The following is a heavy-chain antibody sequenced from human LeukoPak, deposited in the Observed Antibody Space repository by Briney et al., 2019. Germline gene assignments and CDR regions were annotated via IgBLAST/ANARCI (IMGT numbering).Heavy chain of an antibody. J-gene: IGHJ4*02. CDR2: TYYRSKWNN. V-gene: IGHV6-1*01. CDR3: ARDSSSLGLLDY. CDR1: GDSVSGNSVA. D-gene: IGHD6-6*01. Sequence: SQTLSLTCAISGDSVSGNSVAWNWIRPSPSRGLEWLGRTYYRSKWNNEYAVSVKSRITINSDTSKNQFSLQLNSVTPDDTAVYYCARDSSSLGLLDYWGQGTLVTVSS.